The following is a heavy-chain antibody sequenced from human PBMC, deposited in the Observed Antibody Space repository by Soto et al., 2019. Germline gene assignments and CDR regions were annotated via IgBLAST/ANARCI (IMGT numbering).Heavy chain of an antibody. CDR1: GFSLTSFE. Sequence: PGGSLRLSCVASGFSLTSFEMNWVRPAPGRGLGWVSYIGNLGQNLYYADSVKGRFTVSTDNAKHSLYLQRSSLRAEDTAVYLCANDDSGKNAGHFAMDLWGQGTTVTVSS. CDR3: ANDDSGKNAGHFAMDL. J-gene: IGHJ6*01. CDR2: IGNLGQNL. D-gene: IGHD4-4*01. V-gene: IGHV3-48*03.